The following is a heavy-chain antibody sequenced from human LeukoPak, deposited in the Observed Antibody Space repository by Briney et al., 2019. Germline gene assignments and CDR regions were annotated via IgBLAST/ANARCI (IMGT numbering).Heavy chain of an antibody. V-gene: IGHV4-61*02. D-gene: IGHD5-12*01. CDR1: GGSISSGSYY. CDR3: ARARRLLDY. J-gene: IGHJ4*02. CDR2: IYTSGST. Sequence: PSETLSLTCTVSGGSISSGSYYWSWIRQPAGKGLEWIGRIYTSGSTNYNPSLKSRVTISVDTSKNQFSLKLSSVTAADPAVYYCARARRLLDYWGQGTLVTVSS.